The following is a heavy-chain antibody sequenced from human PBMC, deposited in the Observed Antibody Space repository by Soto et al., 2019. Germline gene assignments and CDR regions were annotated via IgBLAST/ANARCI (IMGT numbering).Heavy chain of an antibody. CDR2: IYPGDSDT. Sequence: GESLKISCKGSGDSFSGYWIGWVRQMPGKGLEWMGIIYPGDSDTRYSPSFQGQVTISADKSISTAYLQWNSLKASDTAMYYCARRPGIAGAADPFDFWGQGTLVTVYS. CDR3: ARRPGIAGAADPFDF. CDR1: GDSFSGYW. D-gene: IGHD1-20*01. V-gene: IGHV5-51*01. J-gene: IGHJ4*02.